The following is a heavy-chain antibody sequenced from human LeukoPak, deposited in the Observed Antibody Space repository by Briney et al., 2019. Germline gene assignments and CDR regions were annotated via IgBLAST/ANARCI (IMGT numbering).Heavy chain of an antibody. D-gene: IGHD3-22*01. Sequence: GGSLRLSCAASGLTFSNYEMNWVRQAPGKGLEWVSYISSSGSTIKYADSVKGRFTISRDNAKNSLYLQMKSLRAEDTAVYYCARRGGHYDSSGHYYNWGQGTLVTVSS. V-gene: IGHV3-48*03. CDR2: ISSSGSTI. J-gene: IGHJ4*02. CDR1: GLTFSNYE. CDR3: ARRGGHYDSSGHYYN.